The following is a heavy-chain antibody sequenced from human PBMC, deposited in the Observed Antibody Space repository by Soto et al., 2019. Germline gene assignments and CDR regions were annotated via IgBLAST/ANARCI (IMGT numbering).Heavy chain of an antibody. CDR3: AREQLVFTSNYYYYGMDV. V-gene: IGHV1-69*13. CDR1: GGTFSSYA. CDR2: IIPIFGTA. J-gene: IGHJ6*02. Sequence: GASGKVSCKASGGTFSSYAISWVRQAPGQGLEWMGGIIPIFGTANYAQKFQGRVTITADESTSTAYMELSSLRSEDTAVYYCAREQLVFTSNYYYYGMDVWGQGTTVTVSS. D-gene: IGHD6-6*01.